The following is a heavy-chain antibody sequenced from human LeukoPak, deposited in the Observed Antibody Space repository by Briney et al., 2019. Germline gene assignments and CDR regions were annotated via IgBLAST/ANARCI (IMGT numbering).Heavy chain of an antibody. CDR1: GFTFSSYE. D-gene: IGHD6-13*01. CDR3: ARGFIAAAGTLAY. Sequence: PGGSLRLSCAASGFTFSSYEMNWVRQAPGKGLEWVSYISSSGSTIYYADSVKGRFTISRGNAKNSLYLQMNSLRAEDTAVYYCARGFIAAAGTLAYWGQGTLVTVSS. V-gene: IGHV3-48*03. CDR2: ISSSGSTI. J-gene: IGHJ4*02.